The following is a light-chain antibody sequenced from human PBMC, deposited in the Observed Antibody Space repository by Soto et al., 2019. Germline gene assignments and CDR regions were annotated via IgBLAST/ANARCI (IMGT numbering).Light chain of an antibody. CDR2: AAS. J-gene: IGKJ2*01. CDR3: QQSYSTPPYT. Sequence: DIQMTQSPSSLSASVGDRVTITCRASQSISSYLNWYQQKPGKAPKLLIYAASSLQSGVPSRFSGSGSGTDFTLTISSLQPEDFGTYYCQQSYSTPPYTFGQGTQLEIK. CDR1: QSISSY. V-gene: IGKV1-39*01.